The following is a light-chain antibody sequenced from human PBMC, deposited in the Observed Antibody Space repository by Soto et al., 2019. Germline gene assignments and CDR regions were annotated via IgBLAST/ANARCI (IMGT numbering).Light chain of an antibody. Sequence: DKLMSQSPATLSVSLGERVTLSCRASQNIHNHMSWFLQKHGQTPRLLIYDAIIRAPDVPARFSGSWSGTELTITINSLQSEDFEVYDGQQYDAWPLTFGGGTKVDIK. CDR1: QNIHNH. CDR2: DAI. J-gene: IGKJ4*01. CDR3: QQYDAWPLT. V-gene: IGKV3-15*01.